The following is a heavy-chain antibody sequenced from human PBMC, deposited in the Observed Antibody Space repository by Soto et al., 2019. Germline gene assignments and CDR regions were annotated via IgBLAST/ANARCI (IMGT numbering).Heavy chain of an antibody. CDR2: LIDTGANT. CDR3: AKQMGHPLLAYSFDH. V-gene: IGHV3-23*01. Sequence: GGSLRLSCAASGFRFSNFAMSWVRQAPGKGLEWVSGLIDTGANTFYADSVKGRFTISRDNSRNILYLQMDSLRAEDTAIYYCAKQMGHPLLAYSFDHWGQGTRFTVSS. D-gene: IGHD2-21*01. J-gene: IGHJ4*02. CDR1: GFRFSNFA.